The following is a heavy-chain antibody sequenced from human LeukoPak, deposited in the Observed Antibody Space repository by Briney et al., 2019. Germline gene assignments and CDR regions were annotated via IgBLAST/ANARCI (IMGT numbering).Heavy chain of an antibody. D-gene: IGHD6-19*01. CDR3: ARDFWKYSSGWSVDY. V-gene: IGHV4-38-2*02. CDR1: GYSISSGYS. Sequence: PSETLPLTCAVSGYSISSGYSWGWIRQPPGKGLEWIGSIYPSGSTYYNPSLKSRVTISIDTSNNHFSLKLSFVTAADTAVYYCARDFWKYSSGWSVDYWGQGTLVTVSS. CDR2: IYPSGST. J-gene: IGHJ4*02.